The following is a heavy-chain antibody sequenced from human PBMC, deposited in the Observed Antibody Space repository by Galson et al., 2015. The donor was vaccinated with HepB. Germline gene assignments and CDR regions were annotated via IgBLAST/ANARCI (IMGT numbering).Heavy chain of an antibody. J-gene: IGHJ4*02. CDR2: IFPDDSDT. CDR3: ARRRFDSSTTYNFDY. V-gene: IGHV5-51*03. Sequence: SGAAVKKSGESLNISCKGSGYYFPTWGIGGGRQRPGKGLEWMGIIFPDDSDTRYSPSFQGQVTMSADRSINNAYLQWSSLKASDTAMYYCARRRFDSSTTYNFDYWGPGTLVTVSS. D-gene: IGHD2/OR15-2a*01. CDR1: GYYFPTWG.